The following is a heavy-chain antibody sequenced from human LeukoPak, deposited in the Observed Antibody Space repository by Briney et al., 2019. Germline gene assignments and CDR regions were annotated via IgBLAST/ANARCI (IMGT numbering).Heavy chain of an antibody. Sequence: SLKISCKGSGYSFTSSWIGWVRQLPGKGLEWMGIIYPGDSDTRYSPSFQGQVTIAADKSISTAYLQRSSLKASDTAMYYCAIYSDTYYFDHWGQGTLVTVSS. CDR3: AIYSDTYYFDH. J-gene: IGHJ4*02. CDR1: GYSFTSSW. D-gene: IGHD1-26*01. CDR2: IYPGDSDT. V-gene: IGHV5-51*01.